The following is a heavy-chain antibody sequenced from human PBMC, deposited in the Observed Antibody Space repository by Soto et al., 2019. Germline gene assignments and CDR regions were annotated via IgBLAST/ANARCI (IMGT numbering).Heavy chain of an antibody. CDR3: ASQGSSGWYGYWYFDL. CDR1: GGSISSYY. CDR2: IYYSGST. Sequence: QVQLQESGPGLVKPSETLSLTCTVSGGSISSYYWSWIRQPPGKGLEWIGYIYYSGSTNYNPSLKSRVTISVDTSKNQFSLKLSSVTAADTAVYYCASQGSSGWYGYWYFDLWGRGTLVTVSS. D-gene: IGHD6-19*01. J-gene: IGHJ2*01. V-gene: IGHV4-59*01.